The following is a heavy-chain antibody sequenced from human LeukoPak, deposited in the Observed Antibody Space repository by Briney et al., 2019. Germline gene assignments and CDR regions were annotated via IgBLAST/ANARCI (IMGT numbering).Heavy chain of an antibody. CDR3: ARRVSIRPFDY. V-gene: IGHV4-34*01. Sequence: SKTLSLTCAVYGGSFSGYYWSWIRQPPGKGLEWIGEINHSGSTNYNPSLKSRVTISVDTSKNQFSLKLSSVTAADTAVYYCARRVSIRPFDYWGQGTLVTVSS. CDR1: GGSFSGYY. CDR2: INHSGST. J-gene: IGHJ4*02. D-gene: IGHD5/OR15-5a*01.